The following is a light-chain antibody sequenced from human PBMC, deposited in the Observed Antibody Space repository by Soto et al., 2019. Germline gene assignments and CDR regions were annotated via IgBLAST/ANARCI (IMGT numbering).Light chain of an antibody. V-gene: IGKV3-20*01. J-gene: IGKJ1*01. CDR1: QSVSSNY. CDR3: QHYGSSPRGT. CDR2: GAS. Sequence: IVLTQSPGTLSLSPGERATLSCWASQSVSSNYLAWYQQKPGQAPRLLIYGASTRATGIPDRFSGSGSRTDFTLTISRLEPEDFALYYCQHYGSSPRGTFGQGTKVDI.